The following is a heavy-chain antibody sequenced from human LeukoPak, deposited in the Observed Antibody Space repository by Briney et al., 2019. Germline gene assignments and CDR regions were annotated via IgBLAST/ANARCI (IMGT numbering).Heavy chain of an antibody. CDR3: ARGESGWEPINFDY. V-gene: IGHV4-30-2*01. Sequence: PSQTLSLTCTVSGGSISSGGYYWSWTRQPPGEGLEWIGYIYHSGSTYYNPSLKSRVTISVDTSKNQFSLKLSSVTAADTAVYYCARGESGWEPINFDYWGQGTLVTVSS. CDR2: IYHSGST. J-gene: IGHJ4*02. D-gene: IGHD1-26*01. CDR1: GGSISSGGYY.